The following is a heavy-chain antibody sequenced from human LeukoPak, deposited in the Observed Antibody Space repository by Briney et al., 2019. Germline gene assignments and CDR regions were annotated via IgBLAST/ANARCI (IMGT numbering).Heavy chain of an antibody. D-gene: IGHD1-26*01. Sequence: GGSLRLSCAASGFSFSSYVMSWVRQAPGKGLEWVSAVSGSGGSTYSADSVKGRFTISRDNSKNMAYLQTSSLRAEDTAVYCCARAGSWSSRPYFDYWGQGILVSVSS. CDR2: VSGSGGST. CDR1: GFSFSSYV. J-gene: IGHJ4*02. V-gene: IGHV3-23*01. CDR3: ARAGSWSSRPYFDY.